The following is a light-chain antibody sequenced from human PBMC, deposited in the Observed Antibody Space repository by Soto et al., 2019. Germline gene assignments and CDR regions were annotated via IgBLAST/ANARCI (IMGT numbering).Light chain of an antibody. V-gene: IGLV2-14*01. CDR1: SSDVGGYNF. CDR2: EVV. CDR3: SSYTTDISPYV. Sequence: QSVLTQSPSASGSPGQSVTISCTGTSSDVGGYNFVSWYQQHPGKAPKLMIYEVVNRPSGVSNRFSGSKSGNTASLTISGLQAEDEADYYCSSYTTDISPYVFGTGTKVTVL. J-gene: IGLJ1*01.